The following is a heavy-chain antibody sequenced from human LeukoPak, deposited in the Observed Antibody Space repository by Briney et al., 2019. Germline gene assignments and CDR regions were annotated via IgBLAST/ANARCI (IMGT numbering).Heavy chain of an antibody. V-gene: IGHV4-59*01. CDR2: IYYSGST. CDR1: GGSISSYY. Sequence: PSETLSLTCTVSGGSISSYYWSWIRQPPGKGLEWIGYIYYSGSTNYNPSLKSRVTISVDTSKNQFSLKLSSVTAADTAVYYCAGRYYDYVNTAEYWGQGTLVTVSS. D-gene: IGHD3-16*01. J-gene: IGHJ4*02. CDR3: AGRYYDYVNTAEY.